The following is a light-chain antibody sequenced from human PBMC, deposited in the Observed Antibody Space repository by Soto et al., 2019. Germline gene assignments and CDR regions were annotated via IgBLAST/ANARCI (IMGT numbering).Light chain of an antibody. Sequence: DTQMTQSPSTLSASVGDRVTITCRASLTISTWLAWYQQRPGKAPKLLIYDVSTLQRGVPSRFSGSGSGTQFTLTISSLQPDDFATYYCQQYTYPSTFGQETKVGIK. J-gene: IGKJ1*01. V-gene: IGKV1-5*01. CDR2: DVS. CDR3: QQYTYPST. CDR1: LTISTW.